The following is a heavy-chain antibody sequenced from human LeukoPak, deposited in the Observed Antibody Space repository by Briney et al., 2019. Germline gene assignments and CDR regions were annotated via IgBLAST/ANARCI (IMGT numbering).Heavy chain of an antibody. J-gene: IGHJ4*02. CDR3: ARGFSVGY. CDR1: GGTFSSYA. Sequence: ASVKVSCKASGGTFSSYATRGVRQAPGQGLECMGRLIPIFGTANYAQKFQGRVTITTDESTSTAYMELSSLRSAVTAVYYCARGFSVGYWGQGTLVTVSS. CDR2: LIPIFGTA. V-gene: IGHV1-69*05.